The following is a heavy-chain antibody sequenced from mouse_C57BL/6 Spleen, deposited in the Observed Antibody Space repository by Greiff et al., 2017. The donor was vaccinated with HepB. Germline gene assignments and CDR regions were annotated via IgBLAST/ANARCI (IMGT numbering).Heavy chain of an antibody. D-gene: IGHD2-5*01. Sequence: VQLQQSGSELVKPGASVKISCKASGYAFSSSWMNWVKQRPGKGLEWIGRIYPGDGDTNYNGKFKGKATLTADKSSSTAYMQLSSLTSEDSAVYFCALYSNPDYWGQGTTLTVSS. V-gene: IGHV1-82*01. CDR2: IYPGDGDT. CDR3: ALYSNPDY. J-gene: IGHJ2*01. CDR1: GYAFSSSW.